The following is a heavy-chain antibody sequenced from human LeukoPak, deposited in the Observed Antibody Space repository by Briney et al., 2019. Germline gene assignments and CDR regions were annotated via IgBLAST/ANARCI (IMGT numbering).Heavy chain of an antibody. D-gene: IGHD4-17*01. V-gene: IGHV3-48*03. CDR2: ITSSGFTT. CDR3: ATDPDYGDYMDV. CDR1: GFTFSSYE. J-gene: IGHJ6*03. Sequence: PGGSLTLSCAASGFTFSSYEMNWVRQAPGKGLEWLSYITSSGFTTYYADSVKGRFAISRDNAKNSLYLQMNSLRAEDTAIYYCATDPDYGDYMDVWGKGTTVTVSS.